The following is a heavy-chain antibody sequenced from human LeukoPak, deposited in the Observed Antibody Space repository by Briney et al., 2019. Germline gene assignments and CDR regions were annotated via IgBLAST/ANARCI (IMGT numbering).Heavy chain of an antibody. D-gene: IGHD1-26*01. V-gene: IGHV1-2*02. CDR3: AVVGARQDLNCDY. J-gene: IGHJ4*02. Sequence: GASVKVSCKASGYTLTGYYMHWVRQAPGQGLEWMGWINPNSGGTNYAQKFQGRVTMTRDTSISTAYMELSRLRSDDTAVYYCAVVGARQDLNCDYWGQGTLVTVSS. CDR1: GYTLTGYY. CDR2: INPNSGGT.